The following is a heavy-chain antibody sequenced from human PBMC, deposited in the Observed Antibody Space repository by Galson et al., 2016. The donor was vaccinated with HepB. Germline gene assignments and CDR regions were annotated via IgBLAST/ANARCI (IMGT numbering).Heavy chain of an antibody. V-gene: IGHV4-4*02. Sequence: ETLSLTCGVSGGSINTRNWWSWVRQSPEKGLEWIGEIYESGSTNYNPSLKSRVTISVNKFRNQFSLRLSSVTAADTAVYYCAPLGYCGYDNCHKVSWGQGTLV. J-gene: IGHJ5*02. CDR2: IYESGST. D-gene: IGHD2-15*01. CDR3: APLGYCGYDNCHKVS. CDR1: GGSINTRNW.